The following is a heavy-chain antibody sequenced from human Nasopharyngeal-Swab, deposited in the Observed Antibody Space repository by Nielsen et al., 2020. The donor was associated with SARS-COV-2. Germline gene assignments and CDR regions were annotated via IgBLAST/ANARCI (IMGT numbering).Heavy chain of an antibody. J-gene: IGHJ5*02. CDR3: ARAPYYYGSGSYYTTKKNNWFDP. V-gene: IGHV4-34*01. D-gene: IGHD3-10*01. Sequence: GSLRLSCAVYGGSFSGHYWNWIRQPPGKGLEWIGEINHSGSTNYNPSLKSRLTISVDTSKSQFSLKLSSVTAADTAVYYCARAPYYYGSGSYYTTKKNNWFDPWGQGTLVTVSS. CDR2: INHSGST. CDR1: GGSFSGHY.